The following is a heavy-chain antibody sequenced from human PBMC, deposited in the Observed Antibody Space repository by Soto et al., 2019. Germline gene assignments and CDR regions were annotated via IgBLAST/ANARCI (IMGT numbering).Heavy chain of an antibody. Sequence: ASVKVSCKASGYTFTSYAMHWVRQAPGQRLEWMGWINVGNGNTKYSQKFQGRVTITRDTSASTAYMELSSLRSEDTAVYYCARAVAVAADFDYWGQGTLVTVSS. D-gene: IGHD6-19*01. V-gene: IGHV1-3*01. CDR3: ARAVAVAADFDY. CDR2: INVGNGNT. J-gene: IGHJ4*02. CDR1: GYTFTSYA.